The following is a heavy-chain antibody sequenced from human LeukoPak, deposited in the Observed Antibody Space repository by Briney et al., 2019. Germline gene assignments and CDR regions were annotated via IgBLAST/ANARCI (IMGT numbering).Heavy chain of an antibody. CDR1: GYSFPSYW. CDR3: ARQDCTSTSCYDSLDY. J-gene: IGHJ4*02. V-gene: IGHV5-51*01. Sequence: GESLKTSCKGSGYSFPSYWIGWVRQMPGKGLEYMGVLYPGDSDTRYSPSFQGQVTISADKSISTAYLQWSSLKASDTAMYYCARQDCTSTSCYDSLDYWGQGTLVTVSS. CDR2: LYPGDSDT. D-gene: IGHD2-2*01.